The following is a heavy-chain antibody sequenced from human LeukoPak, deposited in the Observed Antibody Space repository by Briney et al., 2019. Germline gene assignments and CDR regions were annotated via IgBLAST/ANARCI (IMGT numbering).Heavy chain of an antibody. CDR3: ARIRYFDWLSRFDDAFDI. Sequence: SETLSLTCTVSGGSISSGSYYWSWIRQPAGKGLEWIGRIYTSGSTNYNPSLKSRVTISVDTSKNQFSLKLSSVTAADTAVYYCARIRYFDWLSRFDDAFDIWAKGQWSPSLQ. CDR2: IYTSGST. CDR1: GGSISSGSYY. J-gene: IGHJ3*02. V-gene: IGHV4-61*02. D-gene: IGHD3-9*01.